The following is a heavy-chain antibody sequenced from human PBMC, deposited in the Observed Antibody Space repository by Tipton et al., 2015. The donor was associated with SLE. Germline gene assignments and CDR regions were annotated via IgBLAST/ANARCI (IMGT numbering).Heavy chain of an antibody. J-gene: IGHJ4*02. Sequence: GSLRLSCAASGFTFSNAWMSWVRQAPGKGLEWVGRIKSKTDGGTTDYAAPVKGRFTISRDDSKNTLYLQMNSLKTEDTAVYYCTNLFGYYDSSGYYLPIDYWGQGTLVTVSS. D-gene: IGHD3-22*01. CDR3: TNLFGYYDSSGYYLPIDY. CDR1: GFTFSNAW. CDR2: IKSKTDGGTT. V-gene: IGHV3-15*01.